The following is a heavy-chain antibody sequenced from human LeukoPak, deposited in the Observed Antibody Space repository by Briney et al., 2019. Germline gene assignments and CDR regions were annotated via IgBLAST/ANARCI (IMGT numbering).Heavy chain of an antibody. CDR2: IRGDGSEK. V-gene: IGHV3-7*01. J-gene: IGHJ4*02. CDR3: ARGTRSFDY. D-gene: IGHD2-15*01. Sequence: GGSLRLSCAASGFTFSAYWMMWVRQPPGKGLEWVAHIRGDGSEKYYVDSVRGRCTVSRDNAKNSLYLQMNSLRAEDTAVYYCARGTRSFDYWGQGTLVTVSS. CDR1: GFTFSAYW.